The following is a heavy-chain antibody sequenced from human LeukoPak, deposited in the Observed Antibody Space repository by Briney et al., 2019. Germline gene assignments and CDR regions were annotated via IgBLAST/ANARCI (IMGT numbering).Heavy chain of an antibody. CDR2: ISGSGGNT. CDR3: AKGGMEYSYGYVY. D-gene: IGHD5-18*01. CDR1: GFTFSSYA. Sequence: GGSLRLSCAASGFTFSSYAMSWVRQAPGKGLEWVSAISGSGGNTYYADSVKGRFTISRDNSKNTLYLQMNSLRAEDTAVYYCAKGGMEYSYGYVYWGQGTLVTVSS. J-gene: IGHJ4*02. V-gene: IGHV3-23*01.